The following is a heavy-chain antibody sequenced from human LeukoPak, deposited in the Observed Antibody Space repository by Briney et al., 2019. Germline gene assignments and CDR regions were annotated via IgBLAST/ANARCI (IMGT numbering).Heavy chain of an antibody. CDR1: GGSISSSSYY. CDR2: ISYSGST. D-gene: IGHD3-10*01. Sequence: SETLSLTCTVSGGSISSSSYYWGWLREPPGKGLEWIGSISYSGSTYYNPSLKSRVTISVDTSKNQFSLKATSVTAADTAVYYCAESWGSGSYHDAFDIWGQGTMVTVSS. J-gene: IGHJ3*02. CDR3: AESWGSGSYHDAFDI. V-gene: IGHV4-39*01.